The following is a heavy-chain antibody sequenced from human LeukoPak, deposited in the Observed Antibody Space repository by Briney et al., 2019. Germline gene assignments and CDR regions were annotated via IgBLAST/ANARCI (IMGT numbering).Heavy chain of an antibody. CDR1: GYTFTGYY. D-gene: IGHD1-26*01. CDR3: ARAMGATKVGLDY. J-gene: IGHJ4*02. Sequence: ASVKVSCKTSGYTFTGYYMHWVRQAPGQGLEWMGRINPNSGGTNYAQKFQGRVTMTRDTSISTAYMELSRLRSDDTAVYYCARAMGATKVGLDYWGQGTLVTVSS. V-gene: IGHV1-2*06. CDR2: INPNSGGT.